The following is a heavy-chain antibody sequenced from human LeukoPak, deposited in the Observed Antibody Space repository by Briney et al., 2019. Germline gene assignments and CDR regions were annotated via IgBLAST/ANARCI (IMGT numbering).Heavy chain of an antibody. D-gene: IGHD3-10*01. V-gene: IGHV4-4*07. CDR1: GGPISHYY. CDR2: IYSSGSS. CDR3: ARYGSGSYSNYYGMDV. Sequence: SETLSLTCTVSGGPISHYYWSWIRQPAGKGLEWIGRIYSSGSSYSNPSLKSRVTISVDTSKNQFSLKLSSVTAADTAVYYCARYGSGSYSNYYGMDVWGQGTTVTVSS. J-gene: IGHJ6*02.